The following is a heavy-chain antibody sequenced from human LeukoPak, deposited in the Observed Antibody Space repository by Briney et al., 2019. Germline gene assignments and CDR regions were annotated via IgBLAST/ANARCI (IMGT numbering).Heavy chain of an antibody. V-gene: IGHV3-23*01. J-gene: IGHJ4*02. D-gene: IGHD2-21*02. CDR1: GFTFSSSA. CDR3: ARDCGGDCYSHYFDY. Sequence: GGSLRLSCAASGFTFSSSAMSWVRQAPGKGLEWVSSISGSGGSTYYADSVKGRFTISRDNSKNTLYLQMNSLRADDTAVYYCARDCGGDCYSHYFDYWGQGTLVTVSS. CDR2: ISGSGGST.